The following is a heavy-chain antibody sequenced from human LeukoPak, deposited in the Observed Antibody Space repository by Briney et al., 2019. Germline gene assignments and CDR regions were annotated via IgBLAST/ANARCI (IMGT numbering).Heavy chain of an antibody. CDR3: AKPSYDSSGYYPNYYYGMDV. Sequence: GGSLRLSCAASGFTFSSYAMSWVRQAPGKGVEWVSAISGSGGSTYYADSVKGRFTISRDNSKNTLYLQMNSLRAEDTAVYYCAKPSYDSSGYYPNYYYGMDVWGQGTTVTVSS. V-gene: IGHV3-23*01. D-gene: IGHD3-22*01. CDR2: ISGSGGST. CDR1: GFTFSSYA. J-gene: IGHJ6*02.